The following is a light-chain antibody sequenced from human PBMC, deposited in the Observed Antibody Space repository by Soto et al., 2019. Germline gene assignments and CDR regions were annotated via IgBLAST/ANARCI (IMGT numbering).Light chain of an antibody. V-gene: IGKV1-39*01. J-gene: IGKJ1*01. CDR3: QQSYSTPWT. CDR1: QSISNW. Sequence: QSPSTLPSSVVDRGTSACRASQSISNWLAWYQQKPGTAPKLLIYAASSLQSGVPSRFSGSGSGTDFTLTISSLQPEDFATYYCQQSYSTPWTFGQGTKVDIK. CDR2: AAS.